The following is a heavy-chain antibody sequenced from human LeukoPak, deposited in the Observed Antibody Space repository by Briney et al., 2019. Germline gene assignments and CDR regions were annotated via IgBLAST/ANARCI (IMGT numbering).Heavy chain of an antibody. CDR3: ARSIVGAPWAFDI. CDR1: GGSISSGGYY. D-gene: IGHD1-26*01. CDR2: IYYSGST. J-gene: IGHJ3*02. V-gene: IGHV4-61*08. Sequence: SQTLSLTCTVSGGSISSGGYYWSWIRQPPGKGLEWIGYIYYSGSTNYNPSLKSRVTISVDTSENQFSLKLSPVTAADTAVYYCARSIVGAPWAFDIWGQGTMVTVSS.